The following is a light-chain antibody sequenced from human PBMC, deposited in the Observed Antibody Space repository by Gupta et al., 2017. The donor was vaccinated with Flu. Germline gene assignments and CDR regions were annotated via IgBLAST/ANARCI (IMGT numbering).Light chain of an antibody. V-gene: IGLV1-47*01. CDR3: AAWDDNLSVPWV. CDR1: SSNIGSNY. CDR2: RNN. Sequence: SSNIGSNYVFWYQHFPGTAPKLLIRRNNLRPSGFPDRFSGSKFGTSASLAISGLRSEDEADYYCAAWDDNLSVPWVFGGGTKLTVL. J-gene: IGLJ3*02.